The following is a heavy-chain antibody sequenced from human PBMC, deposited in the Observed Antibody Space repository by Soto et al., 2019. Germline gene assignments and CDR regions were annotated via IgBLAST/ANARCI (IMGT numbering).Heavy chain of an antibody. V-gene: IGHV4-30-4*01. D-gene: IGHD4-4*01. J-gene: IGHJ5*02. CDR1: GGSISSGDYY. CDR2: IYYSGGT. CDR3: ARAVYSTLLGWFDP. Sequence: SETLSLTCTVSGGSISSGDYYWSWIRQPPGKGLEWIGYIYYSGGTYYNPSLKSRVTISVDTSKNQFSLKLSSVTAADTAVYYCARAVYSTLLGWFDPWGQGTLVTVSS.